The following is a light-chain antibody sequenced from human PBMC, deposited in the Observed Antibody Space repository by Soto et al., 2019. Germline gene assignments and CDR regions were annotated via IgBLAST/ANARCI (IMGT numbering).Light chain of an antibody. Sequence: QSVLTQPASVSGSPGQSITISCTGTSSDIGGYNYVSWYQQHPGKAPKLMIYDVSNRPSGVSSRFSGSKSGNTASLTISGLQAEDEADYYCCSYTTSSTYVVGTGTKVTVL. J-gene: IGLJ1*01. CDR2: DVS. V-gene: IGLV2-14*01. CDR3: CSYTTSSTYV. CDR1: SSDIGGYNY.